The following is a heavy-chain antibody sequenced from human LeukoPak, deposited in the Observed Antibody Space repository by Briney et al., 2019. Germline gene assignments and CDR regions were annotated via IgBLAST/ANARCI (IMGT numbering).Heavy chain of an antibody. V-gene: IGHV4-59*04. J-gene: IGHJ3*02. D-gene: IGHD1-26*01. Sequence: SETLSLTCTVSGGYISGYDWSWIRQPPGKGLEWIGNIYYSGSTYYNPSLKSRVTISVDTSKNQFSLKLISVTAADTAVFYCARRGSYDTFDIWGHGTMVTVSS. CDR1: GGYISGYD. CDR2: IYYSGST. CDR3: ARRGSYDTFDI.